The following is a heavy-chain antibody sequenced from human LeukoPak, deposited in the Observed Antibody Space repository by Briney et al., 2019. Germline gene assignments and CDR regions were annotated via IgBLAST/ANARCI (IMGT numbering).Heavy chain of an antibody. CDR2: IYPGDSDT. Sequence: GESLKISCKGSGYSFTSYWITWVRQMPGKGLEWMGIIYPGDSDTRYSPSFQGQVTISADKSISTAYLQWSSLKASDTAMYYCARGSSSWFNSYYYYGMDVWGQGTTVTVSS. V-gene: IGHV5-51*01. CDR3: ARGSSSWFNSYYYYGMDV. CDR1: GYSFTSYW. D-gene: IGHD6-13*01. J-gene: IGHJ6*02.